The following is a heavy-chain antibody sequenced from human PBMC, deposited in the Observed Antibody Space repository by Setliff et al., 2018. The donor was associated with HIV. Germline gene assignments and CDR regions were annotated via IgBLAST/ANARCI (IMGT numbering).Heavy chain of an antibody. V-gene: IGHV4-61*09. CDR3: ARRTALNWFEP. CDR1: GGSISSGDYY. Sequence: SETLSLTCTVSGGSISSGDYYWSWIRQPAGKGLEWLGHIYTRGSTKYNPSLKSRVTISADTSKNQFSLNLTSVTAADTAVYCCARRTALNWFEPWGQGTLVTVSS. CDR2: IYTRGST. J-gene: IGHJ5*02.